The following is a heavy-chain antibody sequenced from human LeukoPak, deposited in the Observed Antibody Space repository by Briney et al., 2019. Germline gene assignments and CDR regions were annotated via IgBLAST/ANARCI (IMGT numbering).Heavy chain of an antibody. CDR1: GFTFSSYW. J-gene: IGHJ4*02. Sequence: GGSLRLSCAASGFTFSSYWMHWVRQAPGKGLEWVAVISYDGSNKYYADSVKGRFTISRDNSKNTLYLQMNSLRAEDTAVYYCAKVQWLVPRFDYWGQGTLVTVSS. CDR3: AKVQWLVPRFDY. CDR2: ISYDGSNK. D-gene: IGHD6-19*01. V-gene: IGHV3-30*18.